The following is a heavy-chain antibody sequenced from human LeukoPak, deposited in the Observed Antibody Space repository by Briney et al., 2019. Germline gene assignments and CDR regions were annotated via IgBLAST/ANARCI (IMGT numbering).Heavy chain of an antibody. CDR1: RGSMNSYY. D-gene: IGHD3-10*01. J-gene: IGHJ6*02. CDR3: ARGMVRGVTGGMDV. V-gene: IGHV4-59*01. Sequence: PSETLSLTRTVSRGSMNSYYWSSIRPPPGKGLEWIGYINYSGSSNYNPALKSRVTISVDTYKNQFSLKLSSVTAADTAVYYCARGMVRGVTGGMDVWGQGTTVTVSS. CDR2: INYSGSS.